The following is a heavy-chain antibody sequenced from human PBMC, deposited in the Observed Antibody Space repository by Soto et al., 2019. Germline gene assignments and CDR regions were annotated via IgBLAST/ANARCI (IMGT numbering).Heavy chain of an antibody. J-gene: IGHJ4*02. CDR2: ISSSSSYI. V-gene: IGHV3-21*01. CDR1: GFTFSSYS. Sequence: EVQLVESGGGLVKPGGSLRLSCAASGFTFSSYSMNWVRQAPGKGLEWVSSISSSSSYIYYADSVKGRFTISRDNAKNSLYLQMNSLRAEDTAVYYCARASYYYDGRGYHGYWGQGTLVTVSS. D-gene: IGHD3-22*01. CDR3: ARASYYYDGRGYHGY.